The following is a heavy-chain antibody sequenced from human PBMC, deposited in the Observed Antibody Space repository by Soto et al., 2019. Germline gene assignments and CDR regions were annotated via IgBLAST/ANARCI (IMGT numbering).Heavy chain of an antibody. CDR1: GYTFTGYY. D-gene: IGHD3-10*01. J-gene: IGHJ4*02. V-gene: IGHV1-2*02. CDR3: ARAKGGFGETSGY. Sequence: GASVKVSCKASGYTFTGYYMHWVRQAPGQGLEWMGWINPNSGGTNYAQKFQGRVTMTRHTSISTAYMELSRLRSDDTAVYYCARAKGGFGETSGYWGQGTLVTVSS. CDR2: INPNSGGT.